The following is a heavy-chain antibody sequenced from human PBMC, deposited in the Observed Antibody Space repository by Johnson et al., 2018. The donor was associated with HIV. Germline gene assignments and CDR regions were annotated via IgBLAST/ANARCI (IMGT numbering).Heavy chain of an antibody. CDR1: GFTFSSYD. J-gene: IGHJ3*02. CDR3: ARGGPYDSGIIDAFDI. V-gene: IGHV3-13*01. D-gene: IGHD3-10*01. CDR2: IGTAGDT. Sequence: VQLVESGGGLVQPGGSLRLSCAASGFTFSSYDMHWVRQATGKGLEWVSAIGTAGDTYYPGSVKGRFTLSRDNSKNTLYLQMNSLRAEDTAVYYCARGGPYDSGIIDAFDIWGQGTMVTVSS.